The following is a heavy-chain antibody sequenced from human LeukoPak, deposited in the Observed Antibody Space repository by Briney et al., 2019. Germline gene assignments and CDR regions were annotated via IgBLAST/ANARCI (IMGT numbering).Heavy chain of an antibody. CDR3: ARLTSDYGGSNDAFDI. CDR2: IYSGGST. J-gene: IGHJ3*02. Sequence: GGSLRLSCAASGFTVSSNYMSWVRQAPGKGLEWVSVIYSGGSTYYADSVKGRFTISRDNSKNTLYLQMNSLRAEDTAVYYCARLTSDYGGSNDAFDIWGQGTMVTVPS. D-gene: IGHD4-23*01. V-gene: IGHV3-53*01. CDR1: GFTVSSNY.